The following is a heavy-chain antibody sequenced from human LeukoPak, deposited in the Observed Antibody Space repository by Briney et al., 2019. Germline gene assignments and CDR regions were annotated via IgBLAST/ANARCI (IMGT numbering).Heavy chain of an antibody. V-gene: IGHV1-2*02. CDR2: INPNSGGT. CDR3: ARDFGRYDSSGYYLPHAFDI. D-gene: IGHD3-22*01. CDR1: GYTFTGYY. J-gene: IGHJ3*02. Sequence: ASVKVSCKASGYTFTGYYMHWVRQAPGQGLEWMGWINPNSGGTNYAQKLQGRVTMTTDTSTSTAYMELRSLRSDDTAVYYCARDFGRYDSSGYYLPHAFDIWGQGTMVTVSS.